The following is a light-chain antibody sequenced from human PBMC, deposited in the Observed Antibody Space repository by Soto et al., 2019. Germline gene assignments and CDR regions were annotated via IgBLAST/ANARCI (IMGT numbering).Light chain of an antibody. Sequence: QSVLPQPPSVSGAPGQRVTISCTGSSSNIGAGYNVHWYQQLPGTAPKLLIYGNSNRPSGVPDRFSGSKSGTSASLAITGLQAEDEAEYYYHSYDSSLSGWVFCGGTKLT. V-gene: IGLV1-40*01. CDR3: HSYDSSLSGWV. J-gene: IGLJ3*02. CDR1: SSNIGAGYN. CDR2: GNS.